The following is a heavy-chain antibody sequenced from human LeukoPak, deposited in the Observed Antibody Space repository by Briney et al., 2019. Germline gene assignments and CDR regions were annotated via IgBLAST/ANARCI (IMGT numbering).Heavy chain of an antibody. J-gene: IGHJ4*02. Sequence: PSETLSLTCTVSGGSLSSYYWSWIRQPAGKGLEWIGRIYTSGSTNYNPSLKSRVTMSVDTSKNQFSLKLSSVTAADTAVYYCARLGGYDFWSGYFSFDYWGQGTLVTVSS. V-gene: IGHV4-4*07. CDR1: GGSLSSYY. CDR3: ARLGGYDFWSGYFSFDY. CDR2: IYTSGST. D-gene: IGHD3-3*01.